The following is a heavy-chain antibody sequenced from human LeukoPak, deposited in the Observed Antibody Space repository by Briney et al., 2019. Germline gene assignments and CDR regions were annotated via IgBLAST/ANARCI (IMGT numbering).Heavy chain of an antibody. CDR3: ARGNYYGMDV. CDR2: INSDGSST. Sequence: GGSLRLSCAASGFTFSIYAMSWVRQAPGKGLVWVSRINSDGSSTSYADSVKGRFTISRDNATLYLQMNSLRAEDTAVYYCARGNYYGMDVWGQGTTVTVSS. V-gene: IGHV3-74*01. CDR1: GFTFSIYA. J-gene: IGHJ6*02.